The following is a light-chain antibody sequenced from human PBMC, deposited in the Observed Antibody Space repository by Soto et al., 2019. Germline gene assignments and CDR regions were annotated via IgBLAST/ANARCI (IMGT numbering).Light chain of an antibody. CDR2: EVS. Sequence: QSVLTQPASVSGSPGQSITISCIGTSSDIGGYNYVSWYQQHPGKAPKLMIYEVSNRPSGVSNRFSGSKSGNTASLTISGLQAEDEADYYCSSYTSSSCYVFGTGTKVTVL. CDR3: SSYTSSSCYV. CDR1: SSDIGGYNY. V-gene: IGLV2-14*01. J-gene: IGLJ1*01.